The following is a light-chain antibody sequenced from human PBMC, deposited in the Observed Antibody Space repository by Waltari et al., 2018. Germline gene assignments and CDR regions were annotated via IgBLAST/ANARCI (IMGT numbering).Light chain of an antibody. J-gene: IGKJ3*01. CDR1: QDISNY. Sequence: DIQMTQSPSSLSASVGDRVTITCQASQDISNYLNWYQQKPGKAPKRLIYDASNLETGVPSRFSGSGSGTDFTFTISSLQPEDIATYYCQQYDNLPVFGPGTKVDIK. CDR2: DAS. V-gene: IGKV1-33*01. CDR3: QQYDNLPV.